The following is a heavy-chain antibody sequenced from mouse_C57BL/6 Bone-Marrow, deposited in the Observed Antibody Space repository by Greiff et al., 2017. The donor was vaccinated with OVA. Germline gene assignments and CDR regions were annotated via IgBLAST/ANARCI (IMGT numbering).Heavy chain of an antibody. Sequence: HLPPSGPALVQPGASVTISCTASGSTFTDYYLNWLQPRPGQGLEWIGWIYPGSGNTKYNEKFKGKATLTVDTSSSTAYMQLSSLTSEDSAVYFCARLSGYYAPDYWGQGTTLTVSS. CDR1: GSTFTDYY. J-gene: IGHJ2*01. CDR2: IYPGSGNT. V-gene: IGHV1-84*01. D-gene: IGHD2-3*01. CDR3: ARLSGYYAPDY.